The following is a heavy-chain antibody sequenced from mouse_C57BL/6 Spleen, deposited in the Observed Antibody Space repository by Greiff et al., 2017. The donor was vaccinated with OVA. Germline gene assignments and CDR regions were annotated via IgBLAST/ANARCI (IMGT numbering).Heavy chain of an antibody. Sequence: QVQLKQPGAELVRPGSSVKLSCKASGYTFTSYWMHWVKQRPIQGLEWIGNIDPSDSETHYNQQFKDKATLTVDKSSSTAYRQLSILTSEDSAVYYCAREGYSNYVSYAMDYWGQGTSVTVSS. J-gene: IGHJ4*01. D-gene: IGHD2-5*01. CDR2: IDPSDSET. V-gene: IGHV1-52*01. CDR3: AREGYSNYVSYAMDY. CDR1: GYTFTSYW.